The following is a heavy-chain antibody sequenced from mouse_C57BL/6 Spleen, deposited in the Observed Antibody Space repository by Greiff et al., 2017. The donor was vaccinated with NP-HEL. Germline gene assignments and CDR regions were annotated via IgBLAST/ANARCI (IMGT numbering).Heavy chain of an antibody. CDR3: ATGVDY. CDR1: GYAFSSSW. CDR2: IYPGAGDT. V-gene: IGHV1-82*01. J-gene: IGHJ4*01. Sequence: VQLQQSGPELVKPGASVKISCKASGYAFSSSWMNWVKQRPGKGLEWIGRIYPGAGDTNYNGKFKGKATLTADKSSSTAYMQLSSLTSEDSAVYFCATGVDYWGQGTSVTVSS.